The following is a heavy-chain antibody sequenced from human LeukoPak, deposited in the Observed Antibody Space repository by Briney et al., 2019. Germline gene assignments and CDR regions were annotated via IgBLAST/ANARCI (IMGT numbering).Heavy chain of an antibody. CDR2: ISYDGSNK. CDR3: ARDNLYYGMDV. V-gene: IGHV3-30-3*01. D-gene: IGHD1-14*01. Sequence: PGGSLRLSCAASGFTFSSYAIHWVRQAPGKGLEWVAVISYDGSNKYYADSVKGRFTISRDNSKNTLYLQMNSLRAEDTAVYYCARDNLYYGMDVWGQGTTVTVSS. J-gene: IGHJ6*02. CDR1: GFTFSSYA.